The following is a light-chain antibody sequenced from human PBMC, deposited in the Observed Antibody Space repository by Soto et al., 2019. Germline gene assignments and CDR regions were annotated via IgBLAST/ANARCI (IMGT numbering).Light chain of an antibody. CDR2: EVS. Sequence: QSALTQPASVSGSLGQSITISCTGTSSDVGGYNYVSWYQQHPGKAPKLMIYEVSNRPSGVSNRFSGSKSGNTASLTISGLQAEDEADYYCSSYTRSSPYVFCTGTKLTVL. V-gene: IGLV2-14*01. J-gene: IGLJ1*01. CDR3: SSYTRSSPYV. CDR1: SSDVGGYNY.